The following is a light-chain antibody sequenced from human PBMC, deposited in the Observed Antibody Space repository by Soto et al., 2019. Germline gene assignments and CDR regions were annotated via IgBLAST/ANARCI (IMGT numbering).Light chain of an antibody. CDR3: AVWDDSLSGPV. CDR1: SSNIGSNY. V-gene: IGLV1-47*02. Sequence: QSVLTQPPSASGTPGQRVTISCSGSSSNIGSNYVYWYQQLPGTAPKLLIYSNIQRPSGVPDRFSGSKSGTSASLAISGLRSEDEADYYCAVWDDSLSGPVFGGGTKVT. CDR2: SNI. J-gene: IGLJ2*01.